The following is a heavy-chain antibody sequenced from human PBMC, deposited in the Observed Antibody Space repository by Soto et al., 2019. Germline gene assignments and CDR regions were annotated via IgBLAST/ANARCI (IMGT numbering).Heavy chain of an antibody. CDR3: ARDRGYNSGRSAAFDI. Sequence: EMQLVESGGGLVQPGGSLRLSCAASGFTFSSFGMNWVRQAPGKGLEWVSFISGANTMVYADSVKGRFSISRDNAKNSVYLQLNSLRDEDTAVYYSARDRGYNSGRSAAFDIWGRGTMVTVS. CDR2: ISGANTM. J-gene: IGHJ3*02. D-gene: IGHD3-10*01. V-gene: IGHV3-48*02. CDR1: GFTFSSFG.